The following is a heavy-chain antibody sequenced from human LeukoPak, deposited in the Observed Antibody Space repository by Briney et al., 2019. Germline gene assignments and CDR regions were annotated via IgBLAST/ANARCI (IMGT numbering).Heavy chain of an antibody. V-gene: IGHV1-8*01. J-gene: IGHJ4*02. CDR1: GYTFTSYD. Sequence: ASVKVSCKASGYTFTSYDINWVRQATGQGLEWMGWMNPNSGNTGYAQKFQGRVTMTRNTSISTSYMELSSLRYEDTAVYFCARATGKDILTGRKLDYWGQGTLVSVSS. CDR2: MNPNSGNT. D-gene: IGHD3-9*01. CDR3: ARATGKDILTGRKLDY.